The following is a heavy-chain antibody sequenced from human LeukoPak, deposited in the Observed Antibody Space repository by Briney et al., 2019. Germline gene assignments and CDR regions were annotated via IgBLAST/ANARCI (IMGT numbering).Heavy chain of an antibody. CDR1: GFTVSSNY. J-gene: IGHJ4*02. Sequence: GGSLRLSCAVSGFTVSSNYMSWVRQAPGKGLEWASVLYSGGNTYYADSVKGRFTISRDNSKNTLYLQMNSLRAEDTAVYYCARYDGGSGPFDYWGQGTLVTVSS. V-gene: IGHV3-53*01. CDR3: ARYDGGSGPFDY. CDR2: LYSGGNT. D-gene: IGHD3-10*01.